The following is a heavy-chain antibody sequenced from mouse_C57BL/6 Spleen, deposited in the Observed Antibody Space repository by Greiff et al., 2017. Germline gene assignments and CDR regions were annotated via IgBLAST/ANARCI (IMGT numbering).Heavy chain of an antibody. CDR2: INPSNGGT. CDR3: ARETAQAAWFAY. CDR1: GYTFTSYW. D-gene: IGHD3-2*02. J-gene: IGHJ3*01. Sequence: QVQLQQSGTELVKPGASVKLSCKASGYTFTSYWMHWVKQRPGQGLEWIGNINPSNGGTNYNEKFKSKATLTVDKSSSTAYMQLSSLTSEDPAVYYCARETAQAAWFAYWGQGTLVTVSA. V-gene: IGHV1-53*01.